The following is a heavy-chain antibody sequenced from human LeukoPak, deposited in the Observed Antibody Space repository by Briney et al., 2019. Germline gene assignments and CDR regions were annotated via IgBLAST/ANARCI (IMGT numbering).Heavy chain of an antibody. V-gene: IGHV4-31*03. CDR3: ARAVILTPPDY. Sequence: SETLSLTCTVSRGSVSSGNYYWSWIRQHPGKGLEGIGYISSSGSTLYKSSLKIRVIISADTATNQFSLRASSVTAADTAFYSCARAVILTPPDYWGQGILVTVSS. D-gene: IGHD3-9*01. J-gene: IGHJ4*02. CDR1: RGSVSSGNYY. CDR2: ISSSGST.